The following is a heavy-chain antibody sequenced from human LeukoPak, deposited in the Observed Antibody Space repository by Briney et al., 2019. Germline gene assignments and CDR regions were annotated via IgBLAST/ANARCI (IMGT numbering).Heavy chain of an antibody. CDR3: AKEGEKLRYFDWSPMDV. CDR1: GFTFSSYA. Sequence: GGSLRLSCAASGFTFSSYAMSWVRQAPGKGLEWVSAISGSGGSTYYADSVKGRFTISRDNSKNTLYLQMNSLRAEDTAVYYCAKEGEKLRYFDWSPMDVWGKGTTVTVSS. D-gene: IGHD3-9*01. J-gene: IGHJ6*03. V-gene: IGHV3-23*01. CDR2: ISGSGGST.